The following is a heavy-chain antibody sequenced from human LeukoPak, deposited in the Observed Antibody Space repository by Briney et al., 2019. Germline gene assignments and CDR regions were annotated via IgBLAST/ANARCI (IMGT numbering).Heavy chain of an antibody. D-gene: IGHD6-19*01. CDR3: ARVKRLTRSIAVAGTFGY. J-gene: IGHJ4*02. CDR2: INPNSGGT. CDR1: GYTFTGYY. Sequence: ASVKVSCKASGYTFTGYYMHWVRQAPGQGLEWMGWINPNSGGTNYAQKFQGRVTMTRDTSISTAYMELSRLRSDDTAVYYCARVKRLTRSIAVAGTFGYWGQGTLVTVSS. V-gene: IGHV1-2*02.